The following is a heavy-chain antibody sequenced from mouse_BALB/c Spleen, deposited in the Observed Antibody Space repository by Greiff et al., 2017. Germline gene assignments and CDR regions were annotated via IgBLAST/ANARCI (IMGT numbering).Heavy chain of an antibody. J-gene: IGHJ3*01. CDR3: ARGIYYDYDGGSWFAY. Sequence: EVQLVESGGGLVKPGGSLKLSCAASGFTFSDYYMYWVRQTPEKRLEWVATISDGGSYTYYPDSVKGRFTISRDNAKNNLYLQMSSLKSEDTAMYYCARGIYYDYDGGSWFAYWGQGTLVTVSA. V-gene: IGHV5-4*02. CDR2: ISDGGSYT. CDR1: GFTFSDYY. D-gene: IGHD2-4*01.